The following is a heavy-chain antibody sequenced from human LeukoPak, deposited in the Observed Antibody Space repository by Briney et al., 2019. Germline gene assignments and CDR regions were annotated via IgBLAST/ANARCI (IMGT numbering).Heavy chain of an antibody. V-gene: IGHV3-23*01. CDR1: GFTFSSYA. CDR3: AKLTRGVMYFDY. CDR2: ISGSGGST. J-gene: IGHJ4*02. D-gene: IGHD3-10*01. Sequence: GGSLRLSCAASGFTFSSYAMSWVRQAPGKGLEWVSAISGSGGSTYYADSVKGRFTISRDNSKNTLYLQMNSLRDEDTAVYYCAKLTRGVMYFDYWGQGTLVTVSS.